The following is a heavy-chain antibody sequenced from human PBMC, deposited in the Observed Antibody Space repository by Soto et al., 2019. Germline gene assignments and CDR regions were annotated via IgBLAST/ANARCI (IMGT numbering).Heavy chain of an antibody. CDR2: ISWDDNK. J-gene: IGHJ5*02. Sequence: QITLKESGPALVKPTQTLTLTCTFSGFSLSTSGVGVGWIRQPPGKALEWLALISWDDNKPFSPSLRSRPNITKDTSHNQVVRTMTSMYPADTATYYCAHIVGRLSSFLNWFDARCEGTLVTVSS. V-gene: IGHV2-5*02. D-gene: IGHD2-21*01. CDR1: GFSLSTSGVG. CDR3: AHIVGRLSSFLNWFDA.